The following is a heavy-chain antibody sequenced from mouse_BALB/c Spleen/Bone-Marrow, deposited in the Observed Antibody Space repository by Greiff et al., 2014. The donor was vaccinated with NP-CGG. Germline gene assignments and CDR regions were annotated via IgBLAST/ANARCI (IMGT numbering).Heavy chain of an antibody. D-gene: IGHD1-1*01. J-gene: IGHJ1*01. Sequence: DVKLQESGGGLVQPGGSLRLSCATSGFTFTDYYMSWVRQPPGKALEWLGFIRNKANGYTTEYSASVKGRFTISRDNSQSILYLQMNTLRAEDSATYYCARDKNYGGHWYFDVWGAGTTVTVSS. CDR3: ARDKNYGGHWYFDV. CDR2: IRNKANGYTT. V-gene: IGHV7-3*02. CDR1: GFTFTDYY.